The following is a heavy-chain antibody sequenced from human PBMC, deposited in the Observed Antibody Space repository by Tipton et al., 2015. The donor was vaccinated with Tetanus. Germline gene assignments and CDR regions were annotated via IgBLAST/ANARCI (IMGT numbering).Heavy chain of an antibody. V-gene: IGHV4-39*07. Sequence: TLSLTCTVTGNSISSSRYYWGWVRQAPGKGLEWIGSIYYRGSTYHNPSLKRRVTISIDTSKNQFSLRLTSVTAADTAVYYCSSSPVDQYLAFLDYWGRGTLFTVSS. D-gene: IGHD3-3*02. CDR1: GNSISSSRYY. CDR2: IYYRGST. J-gene: IGHJ4*02. CDR3: SSSPVDQYLAFLDY.